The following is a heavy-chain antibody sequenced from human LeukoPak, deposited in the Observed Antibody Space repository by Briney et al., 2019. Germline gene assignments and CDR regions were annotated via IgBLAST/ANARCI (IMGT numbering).Heavy chain of an antibody. J-gene: IGHJ3*02. CDR1: VYTFTGYY. CDR2: INPNSGDT. CDR3: ASPVDTAMVDAFDI. Sequence: ASVKVSRKTSVYTFTGYYMHWVRQAPGQGLEWVGGINPNSGDTNYAQTFQGRVTMTRDTSISTAYMELGRLRSDDTAVYYCASPVDTAMVDAFDIWGQGTMVTVSS. V-gene: IGHV1-2*02. D-gene: IGHD5-18*01.